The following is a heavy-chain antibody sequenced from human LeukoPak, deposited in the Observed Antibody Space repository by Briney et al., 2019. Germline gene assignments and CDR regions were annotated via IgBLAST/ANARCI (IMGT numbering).Heavy chain of an antibody. CDR3: ARGAHYYED. V-gene: IGHV3-48*01. J-gene: IGHJ4*02. CDR2: ISSSSTI. D-gene: IGHD3-16*01. CDR1: GFTFSSHS. Sequence: GGSLRLSCAASGFTFSSHSMNWVRQAPGKGLEWVSYISSSSTIYYADSVKGRFTISRDNAKNSLYLQMNSLRAEDTAVYYCARGAHYYEDWGQGTLVTVSS.